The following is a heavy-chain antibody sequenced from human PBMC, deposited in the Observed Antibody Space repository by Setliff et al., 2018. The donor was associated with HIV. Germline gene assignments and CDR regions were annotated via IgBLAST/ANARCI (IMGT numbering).Heavy chain of an antibody. CDR2: IWYDGSNK. CDR3: AKDMASDLVHLFDY. V-gene: IGHV3-30*02. Sequence: GGSLRLSCAASGFTFSSYAMHWVRQAPGKGLEWVAVIWYDGSNKYYADSVKGRFTISRDNSKNTLYLQMNSLRAEDTAVYYCAKDMASDLVHLFDYWGQGALVTVSS. CDR1: GFTFSSYA. D-gene: IGHD3-10*01. J-gene: IGHJ4*02.